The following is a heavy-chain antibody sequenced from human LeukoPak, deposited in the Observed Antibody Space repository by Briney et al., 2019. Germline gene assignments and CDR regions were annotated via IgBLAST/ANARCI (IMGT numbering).Heavy chain of an antibody. Sequence: PGGSLRLSCAASGFSFSSYGMSWVRQAPGTGLEWVSAITGSTRSTYYTDSVKGRFTISRDNFKNTVSLQLNSLRAEDTAMYYCAKDDDWGRFNHWGQGTLVTVSS. V-gene: IGHV3-23*01. CDR3: AKDDDWGRFNH. D-gene: IGHD3-16*01. CDR1: GFSFSSYG. CDR2: ITGSTRST. J-gene: IGHJ1*01.